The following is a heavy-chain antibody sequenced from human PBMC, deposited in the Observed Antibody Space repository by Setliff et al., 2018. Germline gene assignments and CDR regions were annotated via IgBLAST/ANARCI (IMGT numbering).Heavy chain of an antibody. Sequence: SVKVSCKASGGTFSNIGISWVRQAPGQGLEWMGGIIPLFGTTNYAQEFQGRVTITTDESTNTAYMELSSLRSEDTAVYYCARSPAVLGIVYLDPWGQGTLVT. D-gene: IGHD2-15*01. CDR2: IIPLFGTT. CDR1: GGTFSNIG. J-gene: IGHJ5*02. CDR3: ARSPAVLGIVYLDP. V-gene: IGHV1-69*05.